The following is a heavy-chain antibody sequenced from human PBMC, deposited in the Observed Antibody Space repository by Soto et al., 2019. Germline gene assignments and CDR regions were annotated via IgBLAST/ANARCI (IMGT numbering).Heavy chain of an antibody. CDR3: ASALYCSGGSCSFDP. CDR2: IYYTGST. CDR1: GGSISSSRCH. Sequence: PSETLSLTCTVSGGSISSSRCHWGWIRQPPGKGLEWIGFIYYTGSTSYNPSLKSRVTISIDTSKNQFSLKLTSVTAADTAVYYCASALYCSGGSCSFDPWGQGTLVTVSS. J-gene: IGHJ5*02. V-gene: IGHV4-61*05. D-gene: IGHD2-15*01.